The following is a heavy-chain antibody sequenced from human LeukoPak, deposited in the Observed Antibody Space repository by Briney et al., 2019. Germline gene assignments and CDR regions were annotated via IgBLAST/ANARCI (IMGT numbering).Heavy chain of an antibody. CDR2: IYSGGST. D-gene: IGHD2-21*01. CDR3: AKGSGFLFDY. J-gene: IGHJ4*02. Sequence: GGSLRLSCAASELTLSDNYMSWIRQAPGRGLEWVSFIYSGGSTYYADSVRGRFIISRDTSKNTLYLQMNSLRAEDTAVYYCAKGSGFLFDYCGQGTLVTVSS. V-gene: IGHV3-53*01. CDR1: ELTLSDNY.